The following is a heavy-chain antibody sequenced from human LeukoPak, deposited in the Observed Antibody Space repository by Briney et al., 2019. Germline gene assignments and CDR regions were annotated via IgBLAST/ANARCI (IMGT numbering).Heavy chain of an antibody. CDR3: ARDVSQGSGSYRNQAFDY. D-gene: IGHD3-10*01. V-gene: IGHV1-46*04. CDR1: GYTFSSYA. CDR2: INPSSGSA. Sequence: ASVKVSCKASGYTFSSYAMNWVRQAPGQGLEWMGIINPSSGSANYAQKLQGRVTMTRDTSTSTVYMELSSLRSEDTAVYYCARDVSQGSGSYRNQAFDYWGQGTLVTVSS. J-gene: IGHJ4*02.